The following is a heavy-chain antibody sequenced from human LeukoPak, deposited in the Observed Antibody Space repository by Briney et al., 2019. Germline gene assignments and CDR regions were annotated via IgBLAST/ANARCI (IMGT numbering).Heavy chain of an antibody. CDR3: ARSLSGWYDD. Sequence: ASVKVSCMASGDTFTRYHMHWVRQAPGQGLEWVGIINSSVGVTTYAQNFQGRVTMTRATYTPTVYMELSGLRSEDTAVYYCARSLSGWYDDWGQGTLVTVSS. CDR2: INSSVGVT. CDR1: GDTFTRYH. V-gene: IGHV1-46*01. J-gene: IGHJ5*02. D-gene: IGHD6-19*01.